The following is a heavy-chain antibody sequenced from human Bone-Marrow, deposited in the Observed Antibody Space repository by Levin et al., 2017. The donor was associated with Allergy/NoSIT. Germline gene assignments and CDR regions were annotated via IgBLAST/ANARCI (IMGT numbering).Heavy chain of an antibody. CDR2: VYNTGST. Sequence: SPTLSLTCTVSGGSISSSSYYWGWIRQPPGKGLEWVGNVYNTGSTFYNPSLRSRVTISIDTSKNQFSLRLTSVTATDTAVYYCARRLRSPRAYDSWGQGLLVTVSA. D-gene: IGHD5-12*01. J-gene: IGHJ4*02. V-gene: IGHV4-39*01. CDR3: ARRLRSPRAYDS. CDR1: GGSISSSSYY.